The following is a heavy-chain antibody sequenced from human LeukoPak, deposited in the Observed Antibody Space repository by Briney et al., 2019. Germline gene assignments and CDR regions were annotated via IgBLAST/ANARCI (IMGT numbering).Heavy chain of an antibody. CDR1: GFTVSSNY. Sequence: PGGSLRLSCAASGFTVSSNYMSWVRQAPGKGQEWVSVIYSGGSTYYADSVKGRFTISRDNSKNTLYLQMNSLRAEDTAVYYCARDLYYGSGDYYYYYYMDVWGKGTTVTVSS. V-gene: IGHV3-66*02. J-gene: IGHJ6*03. CDR3: ARDLYYGSGDYYYYYYMDV. D-gene: IGHD3-10*01. CDR2: IYSGGST.